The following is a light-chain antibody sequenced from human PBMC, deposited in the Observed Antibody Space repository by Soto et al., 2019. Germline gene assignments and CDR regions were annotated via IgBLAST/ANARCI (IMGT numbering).Light chain of an antibody. CDR2: SAS. V-gene: IGKV3-15*01. J-gene: IGKJ1*01. Sequence: EIVMTQSPATLSLSPGQRATLSCRASQSVSSKLAWYQQRPGQAPRLLIYSASTRATGIPARFSGSGSGTEFPLTLSRLQSEDFAVYYCHQYNHWLTWTFGQGTKVEIK. CDR3: HQYNHWLTWT. CDR1: QSVSSK.